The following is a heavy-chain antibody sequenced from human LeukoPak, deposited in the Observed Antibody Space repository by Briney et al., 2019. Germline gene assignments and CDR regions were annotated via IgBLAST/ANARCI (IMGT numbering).Heavy chain of an antibody. V-gene: IGHV1-46*01. CDR1: GYTFTSYY. D-gene: IGHD3-22*01. CDR3: AGEVDYYDSSGYYFD. Sequence: ASVKVSCKASGYTFTSYYMHWVRQAPGQGLEWMGIINPSGGSTSYAQKFQGRVTMTRDTSTSIVYMELSSLRSEDTAVYYCAGEVDYYDSSGYYFDWGQGTLVTVSS. CDR2: INPSGGST. J-gene: IGHJ4*02.